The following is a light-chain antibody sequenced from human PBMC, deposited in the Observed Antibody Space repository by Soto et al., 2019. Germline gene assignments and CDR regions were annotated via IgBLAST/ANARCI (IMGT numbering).Light chain of an antibody. V-gene: IGKV3-11*01. Sequence: EIVLTQSPDTLSLSPGESATPSCRASQSVSSNLAWYQQKPGQAPRLLIYDASNRATGIPARFSGSGSGTDFTLTISSLEPEDFAVYYCQQRSNWPFLAFGGGTKVDI. CDR3: QQRSNWPFLA. CDR2: DAS. CDR1: QSVSSN. J-gene: IGKJ4*01.